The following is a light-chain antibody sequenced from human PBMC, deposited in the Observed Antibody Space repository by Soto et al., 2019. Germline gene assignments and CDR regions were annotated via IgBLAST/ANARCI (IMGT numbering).Light chain of an antibody. CDR1: QDIDNY. V-gene: IGKV1-33*01. CDR3: QQYDTRPTMT. CDR2: AAS. Sequence: IQLTQSPSSLSASVGESVTITCRASQDIDNYLNWYQHRPGEAPKLLFYAASYLETGVPARFSGSGSGTDFSFTITSLQPEDSATYYCQQYDTRPTMTFGQGTRLDI. J-gene: IGKJ5*01.